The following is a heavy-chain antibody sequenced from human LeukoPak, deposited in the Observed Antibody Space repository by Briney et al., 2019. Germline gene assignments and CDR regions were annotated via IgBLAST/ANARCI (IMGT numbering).Heavy chain of an antibody. Sequence: GASVKVSCKASGYTFTSYYIHWVRQAPGQGLEWMGQISPSGTTTYAQKFKGRVTMTRDKSTSTAHMELRSLRSDDTAVYYCATYYCSTTSCYPYFFDYWGQGTLVTVSS. D-gene: IGHD2-2*01. J-gene: IGHJ4*02. CDR1: GYTFTSYY. CDR2: ISPSGTT. V-gene: IGHV1-46*01. CDR3: ATYYCSTTSCYPYFFDY.